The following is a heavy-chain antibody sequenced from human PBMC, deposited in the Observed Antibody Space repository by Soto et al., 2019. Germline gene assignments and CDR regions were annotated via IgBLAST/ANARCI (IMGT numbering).Heavy chain of an antibody. V-gene: IGHV4-30-4*01. CDR2: IYYSGST. J-gene: IGHJ6*02. CDR3: ARERTARIAARSYYYYGMDV. Sequence: QVQLQESGPGLVKPSQTLSLTCTVSGGSISSGDYYWSWIRQPPGKGLECIGYIYYSGSTYYNPSLKSRVTISVATSKNQFSLKLSSVTAADTAVYYCARERTARIAARSYYYYGMDVWGQGTTVTVSS. D-gene: IGHD6-6*01. CDR1: GGSISSGDYY.